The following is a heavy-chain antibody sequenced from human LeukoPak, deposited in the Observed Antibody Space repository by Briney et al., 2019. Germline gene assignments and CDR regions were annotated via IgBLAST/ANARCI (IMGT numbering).Heavy chain of an antibody. V-gene: IGHV1-2*02. CDR2: INPNSGGT. J-gene: IGHJ4*02. D-gene: IGHD5-12*01. CDR1: GYTFTGYY. Sequence: ASVKVSCKASGYTFTGYYMHWVRQAPGQGLEWMGWINPNSGGTNYAQKFQGRVTMTRDTSISTAYMELRSLRSDDTAVYYCARERGYSGYVPDYWGQGTLVTVSS. CDR3: ARERGYSGYVPDY.